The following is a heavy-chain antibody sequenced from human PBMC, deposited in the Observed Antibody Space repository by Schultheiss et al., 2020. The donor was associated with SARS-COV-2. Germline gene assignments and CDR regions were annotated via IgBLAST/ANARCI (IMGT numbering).Heavy chain of an antibody. D-gene: IGHD6-6*01. J-gene: IGHJ3*01. CDR2: IYYSGST. Sequence: SETLSLTCTVSGGSISSSSYYWGWIRQPPGKGLEWIGYIYYSGSTNYNPSLKSRVTISVDTSKNQFSLKVSSVTAADTAVYYCARGGAARQPPPVWGQGTMVTVSS. V-gene: IGHV4-61*05. CDR1: GGSISSSSYY. CDR3: ARGGAARQPPPV.